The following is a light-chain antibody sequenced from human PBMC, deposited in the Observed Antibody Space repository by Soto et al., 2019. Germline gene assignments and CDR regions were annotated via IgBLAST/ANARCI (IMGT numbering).Light chain of an antibody. V-gene: IGKV3-11*01. J-gene: IGKJ4*01. CDR3: QQRTNWPPLT. CDR2: DAS. CDR1: QSVSSY. Sequence: EIVLTQSPATLSLSPGERATLSCRASQSVSSYLAWYQQRPGQAAMLLIYDASNRATGILARFTGSGSGTDFTLTISSLEPEYFAVYYCQQRTNWPPLTFGGGTKVEIK.